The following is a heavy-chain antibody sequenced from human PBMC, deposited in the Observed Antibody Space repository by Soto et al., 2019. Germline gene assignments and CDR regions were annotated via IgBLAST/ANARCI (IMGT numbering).Heavy chain of an antibody. CDR1: GGTFSSYA. CDR2: IIPIFGTA. CDR3: ASSNCSGGSCYLLINPFDY. D-gene: IGHD2-15*01. V-gene: IGHV1-69*13. Sequence: ASVKVSCKASGGTFSSYAISWVRQAPGQGLEWMGGIIPIFGTANYAQKFQGRVTITADESTSTAYMELSSLRSEDTAVYYCASSNCSGGSCYLLINPFDYWGQGTLVTVSS. J-gene: IGHJ4*02.